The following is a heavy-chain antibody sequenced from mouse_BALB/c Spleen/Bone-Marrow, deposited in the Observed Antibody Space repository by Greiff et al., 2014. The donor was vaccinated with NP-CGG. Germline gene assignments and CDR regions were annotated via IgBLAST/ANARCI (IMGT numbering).Heavy chain of an antibody. CDR1: GYAFTHYW. V-gene: IGHV1-63*01. J-gene: IGHJ3*01. CDR2: IYPGSGNT. Sequence: VQLQPSGAELGRPGTSVKISCKASGYAFTHYWLGWGKPKPWPGLEWIGDIYPGSGNTYYNEKFKGKATLTADKSSSTAYMQLSSLTSEDSAVYFCARLRGYSQAWFAYWGQGTLVTVSA. CDR3: ARLRGYSQAWFAY. D-gene: IGHD2-3*01.